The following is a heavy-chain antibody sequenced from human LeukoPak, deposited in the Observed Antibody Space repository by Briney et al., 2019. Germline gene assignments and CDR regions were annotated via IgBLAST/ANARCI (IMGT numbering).Heavy chain of an antibody. CDR2: IYSGGST. CDR1: GFTVSSNF. Sequence: HPGGSLRLSCVASGFTVSSNFMSWVRQAPGKGLEWVSVIYSGGSTYYADSVKGRFTISGDNSKNTLYLQMNSLRPEDTAVYYCARGSRNVYFDYWGQGTLVTVSS. J-gene: IGHJ4*02. CDR3: ARGSRNVYFDY. D-gene: IGHD2-8*01. V-gene: IGHV3-66*02.